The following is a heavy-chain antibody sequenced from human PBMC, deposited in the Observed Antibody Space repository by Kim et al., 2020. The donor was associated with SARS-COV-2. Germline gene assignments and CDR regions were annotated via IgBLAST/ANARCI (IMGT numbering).Heavy chain of an antibody. Sequence: GGSLRLSCAASRFTFSSYSMNWVRQAPGKGLEWVSSISSSSSYIYYADSVKGRFTISRDNAKNSLYLQMNSLRAEDTAVYYCARDCSSRGSGWYRLGYYFDYWGQGTLVTVSS. CDR1: RFTFSSYS. CDR2: ISSSSSYI. CDR3: ARDCSSRGSGWYRLGYYFDY. D-gene: IGHD6-19*01. J-gene: IGHJ4*02. V-gene: IGHV3-21*01.